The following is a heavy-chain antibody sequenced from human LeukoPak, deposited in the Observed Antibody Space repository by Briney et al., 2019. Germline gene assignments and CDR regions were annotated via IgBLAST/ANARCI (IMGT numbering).Heavy chain of an antibody. Sequence: SETLSLTCTVSGGSISSYYWSWIRQPPGKGLEWIGYIYTSGSTNYNPSLKSRVTISVDTSKNQFSLKLSSVTAADTAVYYCAREYSSSLSAFDIWGQGTMVTVSS. CDR2: IYTSGST. V-gene: IGHV4-4*09. D-gene: IGHD6-6*01. CDR3: AREYSSSLSAFDI. CDR1: GGSISSYY. J-gene: IGHJ3*02.